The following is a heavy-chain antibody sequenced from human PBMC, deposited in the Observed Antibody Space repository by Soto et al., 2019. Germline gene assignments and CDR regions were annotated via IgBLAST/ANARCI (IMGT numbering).Heavy chain of an antibody. J-gene: IGHJ4*02. D-gene: IGHD6-19*01. CDR1: GFSFTTTGGG. V-gene: IGHV2-5*02. Sequence: QITLKESGPTLVKPTQTLTLTCTFSGFSFTTTGGGVGWIRQPPGKALEWLALIYWDDDKRYSPSLKSRLTITRDTSKNQVVLTMTTMDPVDTATYYCAHRQAQCLGVAGTFDSWGQGILVTVSS. CDR3: AHRQAQCLGVAGTFDS. CDR2: IYWDDDK.